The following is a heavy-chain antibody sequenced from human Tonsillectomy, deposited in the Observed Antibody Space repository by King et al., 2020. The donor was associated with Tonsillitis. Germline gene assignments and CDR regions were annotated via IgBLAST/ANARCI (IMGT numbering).Heavy chain of an antibody. CDR3: ARDSAVSYYETPFDY. D-gene: IGHD3-22*01. V-gene: IGHV1-46*03. J-gene: IGHJ4*02. CDR1: GYIFTSYY. CDR2: INPIGGST. Sequence: VQLVESGAEVKKPGASVKVSCKASGYIFTSYYMHWVRQAPGQGLEWMGVINPIGGSTTYAQKFQGRVTMTRDTSTSTVYMELSSLRSDDTAVYYCARDSAVSYYETPFDYWGQGTLVTVSS.